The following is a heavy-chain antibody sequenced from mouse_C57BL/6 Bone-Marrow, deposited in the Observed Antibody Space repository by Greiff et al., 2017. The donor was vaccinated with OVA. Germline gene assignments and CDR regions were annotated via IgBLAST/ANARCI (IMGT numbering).Heavy chain of an antibody. V-gene: IGHV1-18*01. CDR3: ARKRSHYYAMDY. Sequence: EVQLQQSGPELVKPGASVKIPCKASGYTFTDYNMDWVKQSHGKSLEWIGDINPNNGGTIYNQKFKGKATLTVDKSSSTAYMELRSLTSEDTAVYYCARKRSHYYAMDYWGQGTSVTVSS. J-gene: IGHJ4*01. CDR2: INPNNGGT. CDR1: GYTFTDYN.